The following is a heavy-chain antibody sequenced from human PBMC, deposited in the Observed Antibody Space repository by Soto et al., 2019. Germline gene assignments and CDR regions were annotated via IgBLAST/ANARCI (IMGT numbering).Heavy chain of an antibody. CDR2: IYPGDSDN. J-gene: IGHJ5*02. V-gene: IGHV5-51*01. Sequence: GESLKISCKGSGYSFTSYWIGWVRQMPGKGLEWMGIIYPGDSDNRYSPSFQRQVTISADKSISTAYLQWSSLKASDTAMYYCARHLGYCSSTSCYFPEDGWFDPWGQGTLVTVSS. CDR3: ARHLGYCSSTSCYFPEDGWFDP. CDR1: GYSFTSYW. D-gene: IGHD2-2*01.